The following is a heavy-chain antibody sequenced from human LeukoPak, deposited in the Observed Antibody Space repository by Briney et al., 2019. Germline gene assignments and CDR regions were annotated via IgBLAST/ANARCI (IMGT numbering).Heavy chain of an antibody. CDR1: GFTFSSYG. J-gene: IGHJ4*02. CDR3: AKDLIAYSYGHAGRSNFDY. D-gene: IGHD5-18*01. V-gene: IGHV3-30*18. Sequence: GRSLRLSCAASGFTFSSYGMHWVRQAPGKGLEWVAVISYDGSNKYYADSVEGRFTISRDNSKNTLYLQMNSLRAEDTAIYYCAKDLIAYSYGHAGRSNFDYWGQGTLVTVSS. CDR2: ISYDGSNK.